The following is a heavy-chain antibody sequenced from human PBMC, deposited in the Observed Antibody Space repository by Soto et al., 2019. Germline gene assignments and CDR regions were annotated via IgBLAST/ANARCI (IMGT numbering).Heavy chain of an antibody. D-gene: IGHD2-2*01. J-gene: IGHJ6*02. V-gene: IGHV1-3*01. Sequence: ASGKVSCKASGYTFTSYAMHWVRQAPGQRLEWMGWINAGNGNAKYSQKFQGRVTITRDTSASTAYMELSSLRSEDTAVYYCARDRIVVPAARRYGMDVWGQGTTVTVSS. CDR2: INAGNGNA. CDR3: ARDRIVVPAARRYGMDV. CDR1: GYTFTSYA.